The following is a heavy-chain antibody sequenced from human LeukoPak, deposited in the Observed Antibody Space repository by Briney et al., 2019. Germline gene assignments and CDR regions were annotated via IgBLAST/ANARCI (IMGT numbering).Heavy chain of an antibody. CDR3: VRPRYGDYSGVEH. J-gene: IGHJ1*01. CDR1: GCSFPNYW. Sequence: GESLKISCKGSGCSFPNYWIAWVRQMPGKGLEWMGIIYPRDSDTRYSPSFEGQVTISVDKSISTAFLQWSSLKASDSAMYYCVRPRYGDYSGVEHWGQGSLVTVSS. CDR2: IYPRDSDT. V-gene: IGHV5-51*01. D-gene: IGHD4-17*01.